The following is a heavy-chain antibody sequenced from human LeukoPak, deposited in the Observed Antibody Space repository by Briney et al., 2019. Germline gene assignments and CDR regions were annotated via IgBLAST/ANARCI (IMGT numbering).Heavy chain of an antibody. J-gene: IGHJ4*02. CDR3: AKGSAAGRPYYFDY. CDR1: GFTFSSYG. Sequence: GGSLRLSCAASGFTFSSYGMHWVRQAPGKGLEWVAFISYDGSNKYYADSVKGRFTISKDSSKTILYLQMNSLRAEDAAVYFCAKGSAAGRPYYFDYWGQGTLVTVSS. CDR2: ISYDGSNK. V-gene: IGHV3-30*18. D-gene: IGHD6-25*01.